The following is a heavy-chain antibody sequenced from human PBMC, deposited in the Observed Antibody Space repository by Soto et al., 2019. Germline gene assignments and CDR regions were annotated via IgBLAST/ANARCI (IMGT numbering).Heavy chain of an antibody. CDR2: ISSSSSYI. CDR1: GFTFSSYS. CDR3: ARDRTKYYYYGMDV. J-gene: IGHJ6*02. V-gene: IGHV3-21*01. Sequence: EVQLVESGGGLVKPGGSLRLSCAASGFTFSSYSMNWVRQAPGKGLEWVSSISSSSSYIYYADSVKGRFTISRDNAKNSLYLQMNSLRAEDTAVYYCARDRTKYYYYGMDVWGQGTTVTVSS.